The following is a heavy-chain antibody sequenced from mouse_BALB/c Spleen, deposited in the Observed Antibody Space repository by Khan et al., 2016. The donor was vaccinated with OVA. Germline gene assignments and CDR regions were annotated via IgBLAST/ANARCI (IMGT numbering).Heavy chain of an antibody. CDR1: GFAFSRYW. CDR3: ARSNYGAWFAY. J-gene: IGHJ3*01. D-gene: IGHD2-5*01. V-gene: IGHV4-1*02. Sequence: EVQLLESGGGLVQPGGSLKLSCAASGFAFSRYWMSWVRQAPGKGLEWIGEINPDSSTINYTPSLKDKFIISRDNANNTLYLQMSKVRSEDTARYYVARSNYGAWFAYWGQGTLVTVSA. CDR2: INPDSSTI.